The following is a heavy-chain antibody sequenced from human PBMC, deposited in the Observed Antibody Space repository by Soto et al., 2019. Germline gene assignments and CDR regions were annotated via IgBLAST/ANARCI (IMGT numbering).Heavy chain of an antibody. J-gene: IGHJ6*02. CDR2: ISYDGSNN. Sequence: GGSLRLSCAASGFTFRTYGMHWVPQAPGKGLDWVAVISYDGSNNYYADSVKGRCTISRENAKNTMYLQMNRRRVEDTAVYYCAKDLITTKVIRSTRYYYYGMDVWGQGTTVTVSS. CDR1: GFTFRTYG. V-gene: IGHV3-30*18. CDR3: AKDLITTKVIRSTRYYYYGMDV. D-gene: IGHD4-17*01.